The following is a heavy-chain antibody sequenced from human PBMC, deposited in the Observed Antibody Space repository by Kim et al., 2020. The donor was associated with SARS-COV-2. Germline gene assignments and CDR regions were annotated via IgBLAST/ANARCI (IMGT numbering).Heavy chain of an antibody. CDR2: INHSGST. Sequence: ETLSLTCAVYGGSFSGYYWSWIRQPPGKGLEWIGEINHSGSTNYNQSLKSRVTISVDTSKNQFSLKLSSVTAADTAVYYCARGITFGGVIVRRWEYFQHWGQGTLVTVSS. D-gene: IGHD3-16*02. J-gene: IGHJ1*01. CDR1: GGSFSGYY. CDR3: ARGITFGGVIVRRWEYFQH. V-gene: IGHV4-34*01.